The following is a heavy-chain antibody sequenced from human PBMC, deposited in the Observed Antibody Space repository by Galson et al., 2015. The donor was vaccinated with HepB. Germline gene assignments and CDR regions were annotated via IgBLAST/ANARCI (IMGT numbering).Heavy chain of an antibody. V-gene: IGHV3-30*18. CDR2: ISYDGSNK. D-gene: IGHD3-10*01. Sequence: SLRLSCAASGFTFSSYGMHWVRQAPGKGLEWVAVISYDGSNKYYADSVKGRFTISRDNSKNTLYLQMNSLRAEDTAVYYCAKAEYYYGSGSYTPPVSWGQGTLVTVSS. CDR1: GFTFSSYG. J-gene: IGHJ5*02. CDR3: AKAEYYYGSGSYTPPVS.